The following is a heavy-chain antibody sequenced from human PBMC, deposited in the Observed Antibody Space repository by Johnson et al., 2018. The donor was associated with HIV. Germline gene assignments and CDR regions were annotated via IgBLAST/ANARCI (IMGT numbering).Heavy chain of an antibody. V-gene: IGHV3-66*02. Sequence: DVQVVESGGGLVQPGGSLRLSCAASGFTVSSNYMSWVRQAPGKGLEWVSVIYSGGSTYYAASVKGRFTISRDNSKNTLYLQMNSLSAEDTAVYYCARDSGTTRLSAFDIWGQGTMVTVSS. CDR3: ARDSGTTRLSAFDI. J-gene: IGHJ3*02. CDR1: GFTVSSNY. D-gene: IGHD1-7*01. CDR2: IYSGGST.